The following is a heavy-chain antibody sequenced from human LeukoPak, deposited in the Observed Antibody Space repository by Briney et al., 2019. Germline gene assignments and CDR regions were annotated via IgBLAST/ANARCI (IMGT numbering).Heavy chain of an antibody. CDR1: GFTFSSYW. Sequence: PGGSLRLSCVASGFTFSSYWMTWVRQAPGKGLEWVANIKQAGSEKYYVDSVKGRFTISRDNAKNSLYLQMNSLRAEDTAVYYCTRDTGCSGGTCYSFYDYWGQGTLVTVSS. CDR3: TRDTGCSGGTCYSFYDY. J-gene: IGHJ4*02. V-gene: IGHV3-7*01. D-gene: IGHD2-15*01. CDR2: IKQAGSEK.